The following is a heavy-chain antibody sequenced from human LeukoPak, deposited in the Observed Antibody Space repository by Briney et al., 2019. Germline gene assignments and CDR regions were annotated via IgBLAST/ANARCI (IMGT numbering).Heavy chain of an antibody. Sequence: GASVKISCKASGYTFTSYYMHWVRQAPGQGLEWMGIINPSGGSTSYAQKFQGRVTMTRDTSTSTVYMELSSLRSEDTAVYYCARAWKAARPDGVWTYPLGYLGQGTLVTGSS. D-gene: IGHD6-6*01. CDR2: INPSGGST. V-gene: IGHV1-46*01. CDR3: ARAWKAARPDGVWTYPLGY. J-gene: IGHJ4*02. CDR1: GYTFTSYY.